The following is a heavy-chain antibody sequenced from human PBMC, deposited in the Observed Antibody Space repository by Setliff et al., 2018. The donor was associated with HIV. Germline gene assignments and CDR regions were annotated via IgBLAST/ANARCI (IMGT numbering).Heavy chain of an antibody. J-gene: IGHJ3*02. Sequence: GGSLRLSCAASGFTFSNAWMSWVRQAPGKGLEWVANIQEDGTVKDYVDSVKGRFTISRDDAKSSLYLQMNSLTAEDTAVYYCAKDTRIVVAPDAFDIWGQGTMVTVSS. CDR1: GFTFSNAW. CDR3: AKDTRIVVAPDAFDI. CDR2: IQEDGTVK. D-gene: IGHD3-22*01. V-gene: IGHV3-7*01.